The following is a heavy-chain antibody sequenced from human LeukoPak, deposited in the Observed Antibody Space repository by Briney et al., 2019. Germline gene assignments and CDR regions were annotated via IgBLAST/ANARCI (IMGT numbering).Heavy chain of an antibody. Sequence: GGSLRLSCAASGLAFSSYGVHWVRQAPGKGLERVAFIRYDETKKYYADSVKGRFTISRDNSKNTLYLQMNSLRAEDTAVFYCAKGDSSSWSAFEIWGQGTMVTVSS. CDR2: IRYDETKK. CDR3: AKGDSSSWSAFEI. V-gene: IGHV3-30*02. J-gene: IGHJ3*02. D-gene: IGHD6-13*01. CDR1: GLAFSSYG.